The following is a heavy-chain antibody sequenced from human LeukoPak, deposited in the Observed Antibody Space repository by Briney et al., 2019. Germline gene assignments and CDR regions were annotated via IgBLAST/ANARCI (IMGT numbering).Heavy chain of an antibody. CDR2: ISSSSSHI. CDR3: ARGVTYYYDSSGYYSFDY. CDR1: GFTFSSYS. J-gene: IGHJ4*02. D-gene: IGHD3-22*01. V-gene: IGHV3-21*01. Sequence: PGGSLRLSCAASGFTFSSYSMNWVRQAPGKGLEWVSSISSSSSHIYYADSVKGRFTISRDNAKNSLYLQMNSLRAEDTAVYYCARGVTYYYDSSGYYSFDYWGQGTLVTVSS.